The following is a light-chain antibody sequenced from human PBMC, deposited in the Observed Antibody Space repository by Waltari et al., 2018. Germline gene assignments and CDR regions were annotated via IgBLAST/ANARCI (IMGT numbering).Light chain of an antibody. CDR1: QSVSSSY. CDR2: GAS. CDR3: QEYDDSPPWT. J-gene: IGKJ1*01. V-gene: IGKV3-20*01. Sequence: EIVLTQSPGTLSLSPGERATLSCRVSQSVSSSYLAWYQQKPGQAPRLLIYGASSRATGIPDRFSGSGSGTEFTLTISRLEPEDFAVYYCQEYDDSPPWTFGRGTKVEIK.